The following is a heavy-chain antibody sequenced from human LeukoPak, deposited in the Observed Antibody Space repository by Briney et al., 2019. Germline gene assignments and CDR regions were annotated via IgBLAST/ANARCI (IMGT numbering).Heavy chain of an antibody. Sequence: GGSLRLSCAASGFTFSSYAMHWVRQAPGKGLEWVAVISYEGSNKYYADSVKGRFTISRDNSKNTLYLQMNSLRAEDTAVYYCARDGRGVPNYFDYWGQGTLVTVSS. D-gene: IGHD1-26*01. CDR3: ARDGRGVPNYFDY. CDR1: GFTFSSYA. J-gene: IGHJ4*02. CDR2: ISYEGSNK. V-gene: IGHV3-30-3*01.